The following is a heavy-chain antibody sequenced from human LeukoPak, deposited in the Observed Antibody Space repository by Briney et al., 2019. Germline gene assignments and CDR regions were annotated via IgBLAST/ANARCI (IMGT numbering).Heavy chain of an antibody. V-gene: IGHV3-66*01. CDR1: GFTVSSNY. J-gene: IGHJ4*02. Sequence: PGGSLRLSCAASGFTVSSNYMSWVRQAPGKGLEWVSVIYSGGSTYYADSVKGRFTISRDNSKNTLYLQMNSLRAEDTAVYYCARDVVGVPAATLYWGQGTLVTVSS. CDR2: IYSGGST. CDR3: ARDVVGVPAATLY. D-gene: IGHD2-2*01.